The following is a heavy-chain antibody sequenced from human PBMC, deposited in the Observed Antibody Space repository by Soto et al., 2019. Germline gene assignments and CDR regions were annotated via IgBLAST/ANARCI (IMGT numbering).Heavy chain of an antibody. D-gene: IGHD3-22*01. J-gene: IGHJ6*02. CDR2: ISGSGGST. V-gene: IGHV3-23*01. CDR1: GFTFSSYA. Sequence: GGSLRLSCAASGFTFSSYAMSWVRQAPGKGLEWVSAISGSGGSTYYADSVKGRFTISRDNSKNTLYLQMNSLRAEDTAVYYCAKDPASYDSSGWYYYYYYGMDVWGQGTTVTVSS. CDR3: AKDPASYDSSGWYYYYYYGMDV.